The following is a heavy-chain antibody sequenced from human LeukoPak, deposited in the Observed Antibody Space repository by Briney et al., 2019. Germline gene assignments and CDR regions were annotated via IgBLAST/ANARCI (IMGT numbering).Heavy chain of an antibody. D-gene: IGHD3-10*01. CDR3: ARVGGSMVRGAIIPSYIDY. Sequence: SETLSLTCAVSGYSISSGYYWGWIRQPPGKGLEWIGNTYHSGSTYYNPSLKSRVTISVDTSKNQFSLKLTSVTAADTAVYYCARVGGSMVRGAIIPSYIDYWGQGTLVTVSS. V-gene: IGHV4-38-2*01. CDR1: GYSISSGYY. J-gene: IGHJ4*02. CDR2: TYHSGST.